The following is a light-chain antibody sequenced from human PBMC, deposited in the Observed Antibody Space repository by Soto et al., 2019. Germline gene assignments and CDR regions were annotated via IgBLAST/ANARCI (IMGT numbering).Light chain of an antibody. J-gene: IGLJ2*01. CDR2: HVG. V-gene: IGLV2-11*01. Sequence: QSVLTQPCSVSGSPGQSVTISCSGTSSDVGGYEYVSWYQQHPGKAPRLLIYHVGQRPSGVPDRFSGSKSGTTASLTLSGLQADDEAEYVCSSYADGRTCVFGGGTQVTVL. CDR3: SSYADGRTCV. CDR1: SSDVGGYEY.